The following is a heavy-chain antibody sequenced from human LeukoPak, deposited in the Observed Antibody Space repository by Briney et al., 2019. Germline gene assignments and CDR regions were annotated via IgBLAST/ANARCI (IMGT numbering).Heavy chain of an antibody. CDR1: GVSISSGDYY. Sequence: SSETLSLTCTVSGVSISSGDYYWSWIRQPPGKGLEWIGYIYYSGSTYYNPSLKSRVTISVDTSKNQFSLKLSSVTAADTAVYYCARVPVDTAMDVPLIFDYWGQGTLATVSS. D-gene: IGHD5-18*01. V-gene: IGHV4-30-4*01. CDR3: ARVPVDTAMDVPLIFDY. CDR2: IYYSGST. J-gene: IGHJ4*02.